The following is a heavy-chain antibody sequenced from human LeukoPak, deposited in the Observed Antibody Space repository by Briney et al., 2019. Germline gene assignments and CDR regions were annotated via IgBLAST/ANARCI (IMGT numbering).Heavy chain of an antibody. D-gene: IGHD2-2*01. CDR2: INWNGDGT. J-gene: IGHJ4*02. V-gene: IGHV3-20*04. CDR3: AYGEPTAMGLSDY. CDR1: GFSFEDYG. Sequence: GGSLRLSCAASGFSFEDYGMSWVRQAPGKGLEWVSGINWNGDGTDYADSVKGRFTISRDNGKNSLYLQMNSLRAEDTAVYYCAYGEPTAMGLSDYWGQGTLVTVSS.